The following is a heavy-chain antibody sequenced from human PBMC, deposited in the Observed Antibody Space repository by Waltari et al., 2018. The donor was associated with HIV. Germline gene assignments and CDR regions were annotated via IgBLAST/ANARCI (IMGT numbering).Heavy chain of an antibody. CDR2: SSSTSFNI. CDR3: ARDTLNFFFGLDV. CDR1: GFAFGDYA. Sequence: EEQLVESGGGLVHPGGSLKLYCAASGFAFGDYAMNWVRQSPWKGLELIAYSSSTSFNIKYSDSVRGRFTISRDNTQNSLSLQMNNLIDEDTAKYFCARDTLNFFFGLDVWGHGTTVAVSS. J-gene: IGHJ6*02. V-gene: IGHV3-48*02.